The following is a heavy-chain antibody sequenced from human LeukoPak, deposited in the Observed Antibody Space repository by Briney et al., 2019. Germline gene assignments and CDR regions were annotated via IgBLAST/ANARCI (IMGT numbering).Heavy chain of an antibody. Sequence: GGSLRLSCAASGFTFSSYGMHWVRQAPGKGLEWVAFIRYDGSNKYYADSVKGRFTISRDNSKNTLYLQMNTLRAEDTAVYYCAKDESREVGATCLGHWGQGTLVTVSS. V-gene: IGHV3-30*02. CDR1: GFTFSSYG. J-gene: IGHJ4*02. CDR3: AKDESREVGATCLGH. D-gene: IGHD1-26*01. CDR2: IRYDGSNK.